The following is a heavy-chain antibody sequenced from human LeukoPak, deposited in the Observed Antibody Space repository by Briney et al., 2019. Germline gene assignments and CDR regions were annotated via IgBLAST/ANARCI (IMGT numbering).Heavy chain of an antibody. Sequence: GESLKISCKGSGFSFNMYWIGWVRQMPGKGLEWMGIIYPGDSDTRYSPSFQGQVTISVDKSISTAYLQWSSLKASDTAMYYCERRQGCNTACPPDYWGQGTLVTVSS. J-gene: IGHJ4*02. CDR3: ERRQGCNTACPPDY. CDR1: GFSFNMYW. V-gene: IGHV5-51*01. CDR2: IYPGDSDT. D-gene: IGHD2/OR15-2a*01.